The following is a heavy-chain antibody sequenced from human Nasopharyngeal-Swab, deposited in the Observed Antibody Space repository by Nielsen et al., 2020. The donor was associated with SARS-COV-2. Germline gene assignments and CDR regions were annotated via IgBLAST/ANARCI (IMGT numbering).Heavy chain of an antibody. Sequence: WIRQPPGQGLEWIGSIYYSGSTYYNPSLKSRVTISVDTSKNQFSLKLSSVTAADTAVYYCARHGTPATRNYAFDIWGQGTMVTVSS. D-gene: IGHD4-17*01. CDR3: ARHGTPATRNYAFDI. J-gene: IGHJ3*02. CDR2: IYYSGST. V-gene: IGHV4-39*01.